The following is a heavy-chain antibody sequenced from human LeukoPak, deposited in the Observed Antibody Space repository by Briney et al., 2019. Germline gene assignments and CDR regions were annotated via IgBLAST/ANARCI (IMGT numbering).Heavy chain of an antibody. CDR1: GYTFTGYY. CDR2: INPNSGGT. Sequence: GASVKVSCKASGYTFTGYYMHWVRQAPGQGLEWMGWINPNSGGTNYAQKFQGRITMTRDTSISTAYMELSRLRSDDTAVYYCARDLPMYSSSWNDAFDIWGQGTMVTVSS. D-gene: IGHD6-13*01. CDR3: ARDLPMYSSSWNDAFDI. V-gene: IGHV1-2*02. J-gene: IGHJ3*02.